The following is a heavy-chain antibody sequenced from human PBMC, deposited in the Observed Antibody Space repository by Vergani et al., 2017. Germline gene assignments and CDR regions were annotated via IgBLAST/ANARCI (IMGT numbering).Heavy chain of an antibody. CDR3: TKGSVYYHDSAGHGYGPYTGFDL. J-gene: IGHJ3*01. Sequence: EVDLVESGGGLAQPGGSLRLSCEASGITFWKFGMHWVRQGPGKGLEWVSGISWNSGAVDYADSVRGRFTISRDNAKNSLFLEMNSLRFEDTAVYFCTKGSVYYHDSAGHGYGPYTGFDLWGEGTLVGVSS. CDR1: GITFWKFG. CDR2: ISWNSGAV. D-gene: IGHD5-12*01. V-gene: IGHV3-9*01.